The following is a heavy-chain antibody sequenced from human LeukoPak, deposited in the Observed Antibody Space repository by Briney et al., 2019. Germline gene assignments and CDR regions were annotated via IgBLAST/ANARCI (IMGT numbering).Heavy chain of an antibody. CDR1: GFTFSNYA. V-gene: IGHV3-23*01. Sequence: GASLRLSCAASGFTFSNYAMSWVRQAPGKGLEWVSAILGSGGGTYYADSVKGRFTVSRDNSKSTLYLQMNSLRAEDTALYYCAKWGDYDVLTGYYVPDYWGQGTLVTVSS. CDR2: ILGSGGGT. CDR3: AKWGDYDVLTGYYVPDY. J-gene: IGHJ4*02. D-gene: IGHD3-9*01.